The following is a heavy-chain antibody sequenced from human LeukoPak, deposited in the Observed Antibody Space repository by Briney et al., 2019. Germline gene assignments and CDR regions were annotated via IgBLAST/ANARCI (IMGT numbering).Heavy chain of an antibody. CDR3: ARDGEVVTHEY. J-gene: IGHJ4*02. Sequence: PGGSLRLSCAASGFTFSSYWMSWVRQAPGKGLEWVANIKQDGSEKYYVDSVRGRFTISRDNAKNSLYLQMNSLRAEDTAVYYCARDGEVVTHEYWGQGTLVTVSS. CDR1: GFTFSSYW. V-gene: IGHV3-7*01. CDR2: IKQDGSEK. D-gene: IGHD3-22*01.